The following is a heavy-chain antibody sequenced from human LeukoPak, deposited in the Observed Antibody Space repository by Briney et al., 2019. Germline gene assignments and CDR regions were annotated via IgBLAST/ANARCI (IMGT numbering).Heavy chain of an antibody. Sequence: GGSLRLSCAASGFTFSSYEMNWVRQAPGKGLEWVSYISSSGSTIYYADSVKGRFTISRDNAKNSLYLQMNSLRAEDTAVYYCARAAERPGGGDCCDPNAFDIWGQGTMVTVSS. CDR2: ISSSGSTI. J-gene: IGHJ3*02. D-gene: IGHD2-21*02. V-gene: IGHV3-48*03. CDR3: ARAAERPGGGDCCDPNAFDI. CDR1: GFTFSSYE.